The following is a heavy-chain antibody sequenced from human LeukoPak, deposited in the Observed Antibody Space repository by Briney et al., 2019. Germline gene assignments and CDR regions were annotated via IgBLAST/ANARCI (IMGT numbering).Heavy chain of an antibody. CDR2: ICYSGST. D-gene: IGHD6-6*01. CDR3: ARVEDSSSSHQKYFDY. V-gene: IGHV4-59*01. CDR1: GGSISSYY. J-gene: IGHJ4*02. Sequence: PSETLSLTCTVSGGSISSYYWSWIRQPPGKGLEWIGYICYSGSTNYNPSLKSRVTISVDTSKNQFSLKLSSVTAADTAVYYCARVEDSSSSHQKYFDYWGQGTLVTVSS.